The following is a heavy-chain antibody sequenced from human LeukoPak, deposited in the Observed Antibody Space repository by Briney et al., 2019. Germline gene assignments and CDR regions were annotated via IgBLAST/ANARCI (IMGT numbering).Heavy chain of an antibody. V-gene: IGHV3-33*06. CDR2: IWYDGSNK. D-gene: IGHD3-22*01. CDR3: AKGMGAYYDISGPFDY. Sequence: GGSLRLSCAASGFIFSTYGMHWVRQAPGKGLEWVTVIWYDGSNKYYADSVKGRFTISRDNSKNTLYLQMNGLRAEDTAVYYCAKGMGAYYDISGPFDYWGQGTLVTVSS. J-gene: IGHJ4*02. CDR1: GFIFSTYG.